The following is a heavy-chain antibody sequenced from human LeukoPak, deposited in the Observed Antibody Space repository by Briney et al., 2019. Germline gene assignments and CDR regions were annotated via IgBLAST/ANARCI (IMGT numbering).Heavy chain of an antibody. J-gene: IGHJ4*02. CDR2: ISGGGGST. D-gene: IGHD1-14*01. Sequence: PGGSLRLSCAASGFTFSTYAMTWVRQAPGKGLEWVSGISGGGGSTYYADSVKGRFTISRDNSKNTLYLQMNSLRAEDTAVYYCAKRQPYYFDYWGQGTLVTVSS. V-gene: IGHV3-23*01. CDR3: AKRQPYYFDY. CDR1: GFTFSTYA.